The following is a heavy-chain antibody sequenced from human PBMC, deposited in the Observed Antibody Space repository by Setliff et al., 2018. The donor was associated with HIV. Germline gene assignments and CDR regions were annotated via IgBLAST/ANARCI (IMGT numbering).Heavy chain of an antibody. J-gene: IGHJ3*01. D-gene: IGHD3-16*01. CDR1: GYTFTAYY. V-gene: IGHV1-2*06. CDR2: IHPNTGST. CDR3: AKQGYADSLYAFDV. Sequence: ASVKVSCKTSGYTFTAYYIYWVRQAPGHGLELMGRIHPNTGSTNYQQKFQGRVSITRDTSMSTVYMTLTGLTSDDTAVYYCAKQGYADSLYAFDVWGQGTMVTVSS.